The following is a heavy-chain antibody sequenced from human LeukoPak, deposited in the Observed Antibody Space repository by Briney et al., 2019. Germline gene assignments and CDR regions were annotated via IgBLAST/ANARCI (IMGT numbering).Heavy chain of an antibody. CDR3: ARDTRIVGATPVDY. Sequence: GGSLRLSCAASGVTLSSYAMSWARQAPGKGLEWVANIKQDGSEKYYVDSVKGRFTISRDNAKNSLYLQMNSLRAEDTAVYYCARDTRIVGATPVDYWGQGTLVTVSS. CDR2: IKQDGSEK. V-gene: IGHV3-7*03. D-gene: IGHD1-26*01. J-gene: IGHJ4*02. CDR1: GVTLSSYA.